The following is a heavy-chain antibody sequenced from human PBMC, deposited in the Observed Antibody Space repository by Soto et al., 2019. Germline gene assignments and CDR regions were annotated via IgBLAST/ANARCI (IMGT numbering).Heavy chain of an antibody. J-gene: IGHJ6*02. CDR2: ISSSSSYI. CDR3: ARDAPFPYYGMDV. V-gene: IGHV3-21*01. Sequence: RLSCAASGFTFSSYSMNWVRQAPGKGLEWVSSISSSSSYIYYADSVKGRFTISRDNAKNSLYLQMNSLRAEDTAVYYCARDAPFPYYGMDVWGQGTTVTVSS. CDR1: GFTFSSYS.